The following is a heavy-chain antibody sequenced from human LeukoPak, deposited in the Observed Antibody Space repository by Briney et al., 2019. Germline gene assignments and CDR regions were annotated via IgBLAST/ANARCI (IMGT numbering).Heavy chain of an antibody. J-gene: IGHJ4*02. CDR3: ARYRCSSTSCFVDY. CDR2: IRQDGNEK. CDR1: GFTFSRNW. D-gene: IGHD2-2*01. V-gene: IGHV3-7*01. Sequence: SGGSLRLSCEASGFTFSRNWMTWVRQAPGKGLEWVANIRQDGNEKYYVDSVKGRFTISRDNSKNTLYLQMGSLRAEDMAVYYCARYRCSSTSCFVDYWGQGTLVTVSS.